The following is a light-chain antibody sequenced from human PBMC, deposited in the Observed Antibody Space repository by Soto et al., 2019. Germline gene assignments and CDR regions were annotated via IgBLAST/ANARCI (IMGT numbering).Light chain of an antibody. J-gene: IGLJ1*01. Sequence: QSALTQPASVSGSPGQSITISCTGTSSDVGGYNFVSWYQQHPGKAPKLMIYDVTNRPSGVSNRFSGSKSGNTASLTISGRQAEDEADYYCLSYSSSTSPYVLGTATKLTVL. V-gene: IGLV2-14*01. CDR1: SSDVGGYNF. CDR3: LSYSSSTSPYV. CDR2: DVT.